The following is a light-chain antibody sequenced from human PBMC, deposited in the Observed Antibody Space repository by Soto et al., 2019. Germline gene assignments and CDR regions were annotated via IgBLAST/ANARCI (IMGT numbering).Light chain of an antibody. V-gene: IGKV2D-29*01. CDR1: QSLLHTDGKTY. J-gene: IGKJ4*01. Sequence: DIVMTQTPLSLSVTPGQPASVSCKSSQSLLHTDGKTYLFWYLQKPGQPPQILIYEISNRFCGVLDMFSERVSGTDFTMSISRVEVEAVWVYYCMQREELPYTFGGGSKVEIK. CDR2: EIS. CDR3: MQREELPYT.